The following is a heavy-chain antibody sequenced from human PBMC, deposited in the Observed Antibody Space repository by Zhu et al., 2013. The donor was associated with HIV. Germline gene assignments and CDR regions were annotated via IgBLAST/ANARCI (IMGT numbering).Heavy chain of an antibody. V-gene: IGHV1-69*09. CDR3: ARDQGVPDDTSRSTLEYFQH. J-gene: IGHJ1*01. Sequence: QVQLMQSGPEVKRPGSSVRVSCQASGVKLKFHAISWIRQAPGQGLEWLGSILPALASTKYGRNFQGRVSFTADTSQNTVYMELRNLTPEDTALYFCARDQGVPDDTSRSTLEYFQHWGQGTLISVSS. CDR2: ILPALAST. CDR1: GVKLKFHA. D-gene: IGHD2-8*01.